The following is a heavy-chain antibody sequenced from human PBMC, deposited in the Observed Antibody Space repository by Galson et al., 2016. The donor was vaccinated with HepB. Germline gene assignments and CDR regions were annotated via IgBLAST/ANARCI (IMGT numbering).Heavy chain of an antibody. CDR2: IYYRRTT. Sequence: TLSPTCDVSGGSISSGGYYWSWIRQLPGNGLEWIGYIYYRRTTSYNPPLRSRLSISADTSKNQFSLELRAVTAADTAVYFCARLTSTGTFDAFDVWDQGTMVTVSS. J-gene: IGHJ3*01. CDR1: GGSISSGGYY. D-gene: IGHD1-1*01. CDR3: ARLTSTGTFDAFDV. V-gene: IGHV4-31*11.